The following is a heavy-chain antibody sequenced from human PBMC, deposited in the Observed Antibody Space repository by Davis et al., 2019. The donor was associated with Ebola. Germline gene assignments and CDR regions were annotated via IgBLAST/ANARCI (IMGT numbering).Heavy chain of an antibody. CDR2: IYYSGST. V-gene: IGHV4-59*12. Sequence: SETLSLTCAVYGGSFSGYYWSWIRQPPGKGLEWIGYIYYSGSTNYNPSLKSRVTISVDTSKNQFSLKLSSVTAADTAVYYCARDFSYGGNPNWFDPWGQGTLVTVSS. J-gene: IGHJ5*02. D-gene: IGHD4-23*01. CDR1: GGSFSGYY. CDR3: ARDFSYGGNPNWFDP.